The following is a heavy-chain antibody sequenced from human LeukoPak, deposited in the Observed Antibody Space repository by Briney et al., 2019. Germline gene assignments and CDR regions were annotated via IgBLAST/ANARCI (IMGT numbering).Heavy chain of an antibody. CDR2: IYYSGST. CDR3: VRLSSGYYSMANFDY. V-gene: IGHV4-59*01. J-gene: IGHJ4*02. D-gene: IGHD3-22*01. Sequence: SETLSLTWTVSGGSISSYYWSWIRQPAGKGLEWSGYIYYSGSTNYNPSLKSRVTISVDTSKNQFSLKLSSVTAADTAVYYCVRLSSGYYSMANFDYWGQGTLVTVSS. CDR1: GGSISSYY.